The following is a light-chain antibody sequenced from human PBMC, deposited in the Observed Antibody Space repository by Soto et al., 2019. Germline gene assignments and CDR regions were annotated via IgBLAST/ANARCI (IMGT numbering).Light chain of an antibody. CDR2: EAS. J-gene: IGKJ4*01. CDR1: QSVSSY. CDR3: QQRSNWPLT. V-gene: IGKV3-11*01. Sequence: EIVLTQSPATLSLSPGERATLSFRASQSVSSYLAWYQQKPGQAPRLLIYEASNRATGIPARFSGSGSGTDFTLTISSLEPEDFAVYYCQQRSNWPLTYGGWNKVEIK.